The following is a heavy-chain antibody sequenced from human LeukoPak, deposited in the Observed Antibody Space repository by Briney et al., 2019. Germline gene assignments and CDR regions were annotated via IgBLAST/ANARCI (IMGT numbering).Heavy chain of an antibody. Sequence: GGSLRLSCAASGFTFSTYGMHWVRQAPGKGLQWVAFIRYDGSNKYYADSVKGRFTISRDNSKNTLYLLMNSLRAEDTAVYYCAKDGYLWSSGAYYFDYWGQGTLVTVSS. CDR1: GFTFSTYG. V-gene: IGHV3-30*02. D-gene: IGHD3-10*01. CDR3: AKDGYLWSSGAYYFDY. CDR2: IRYDGSNK. J-gene: IGHJ4*02.